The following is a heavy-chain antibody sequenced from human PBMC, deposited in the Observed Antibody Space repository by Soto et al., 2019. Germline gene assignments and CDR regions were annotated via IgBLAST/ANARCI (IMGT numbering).Heavy chain of an antibody. CDR3: ARDDTGSMDV. CDR2: ISHSGSTI. J-gene: IGHJ6*02. V-gene: IGHV3-11*01. D-gene: IGHD2-8*02. Sequence: GGSLRLSCAASGFTFSDYYMNWIRQAPGKGLEWVSYISHSGSTIYYANSVKGRFTISRDNVKNSLYLQMNSLRAEDTAMYFCARDDTGSMDVWGQGTTVTVSS. CDR1: GFTFSDYY.